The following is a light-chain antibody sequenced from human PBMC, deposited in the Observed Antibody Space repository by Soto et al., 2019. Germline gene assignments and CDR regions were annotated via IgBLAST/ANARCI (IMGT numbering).Light chain of an antibody. J-gene: IGLJ1*01. CDR3: SSYGGRNNFV. CDR2: EVT. CDR1: SSDVGGYNF. V-gene: IGLV2-8*01. Sequence: QSALTQPPSASGSPGQSVTISCTGTSSDVGGYNFVSWYQQYPGKAPKLIIYEVTKRPSGVPDRFSGSKSGNTASLTVSGLQTDDEADYYCSSYGGRNNFVFGTGTKVTVL.